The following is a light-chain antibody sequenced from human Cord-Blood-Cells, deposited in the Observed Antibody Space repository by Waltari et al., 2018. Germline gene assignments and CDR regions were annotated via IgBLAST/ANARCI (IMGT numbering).Light chain of an antibody. J-gene: IGKJ1*01. CDR3: MQSIQLRRT. V-gene: IGKV2D-29*02. Sequence: DIVMTQTPLSLSVTPGQPASISCKSSQSLLHSDGKTYLYWYLQKPGQSPQLLIYDVSNRFSGVPDGFRGSESRTEFTLKISRVEAEDVGGYYCMQSIQLRRTFGQGAKVEIK. CDR2: DVS. CDR1: QSLLHSDGKTY.